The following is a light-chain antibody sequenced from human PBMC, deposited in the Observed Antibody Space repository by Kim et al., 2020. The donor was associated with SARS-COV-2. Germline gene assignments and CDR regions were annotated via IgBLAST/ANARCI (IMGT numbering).Light chain of an antibody. Sequence: EIVLTQSPGTLSLSPGERATLPCRASQPVNSNYLACYQQQPGRAPRLLIFAASSRATGIPDRFSGSGSGTDFTLTISRLEPEDFAVYYCQQHGSSALTFGGGAKVDI. V-gene: IGKV3-20*01. J-gene: IGKJ4*01. CDR3: QQHGSSALT. CDR1: QPVNSNY. CDR2: AAS.